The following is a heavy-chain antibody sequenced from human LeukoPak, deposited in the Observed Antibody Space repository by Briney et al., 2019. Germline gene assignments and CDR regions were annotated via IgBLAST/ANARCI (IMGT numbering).Heavy chain of an antibody. CDR2: IIPIFGTA. V-gene: IGHV1-69*13. CDR3: ASAGTMIVVVGDRDYYYGMDV. D-gene: IGHD3-22*01. Sequence: SVKVSCKASGGTFSSYAINWVRQAPGQGLEWMGGIIPIFGTANYAQKFQGRVTITADESTSTAYMELSSLRSEDTAVYYCASAGTMIVVVGDRDYYYGMDVWGQGTTVTVSS. J-gene: IGHJ6*02. CDR1: GGTFSSYA.